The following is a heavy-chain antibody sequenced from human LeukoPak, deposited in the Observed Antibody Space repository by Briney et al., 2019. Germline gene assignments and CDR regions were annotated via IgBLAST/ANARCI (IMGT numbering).Heavy chain of an antibody. D-gene: IGHD2-8*01. CDR1: GFTFSSYA. J-gene: IGHJ4*02. Sequence: GGSLRLSCAASGFTFSSYAMHWVRQAPGKGLEWVAFIRYDGSNKYYADSVKGRFTISRDNSKNTLYLQMNSLRAEDTAVYYCARVVHGVWLIDYWGQGTLVTVSS. CDR3: ARVVHGVWLIDY. CDR2: IRYDGSNK. V-gene: IGHV3-30*02.